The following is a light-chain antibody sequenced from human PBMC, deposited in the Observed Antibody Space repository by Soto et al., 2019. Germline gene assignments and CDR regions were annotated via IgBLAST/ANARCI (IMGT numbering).Light chain of an antibody. V-gene: IGLV1-47*01. CDR1: SSNIGSNY. Sequence: QPVLTQPPSASGTPGQRVTIACSGSSSNIGSNYVYWYQQLPGTAPKLLIYRNNQRPSGVPDRFSGSKSGTSASLAISGLRSEDEDYYYCAAWDDSLSGVVFGGGTKLTVL. J-gene: IGLJ2*01. CDR3: AAWDDSLSGVV. CDR2: RNN.